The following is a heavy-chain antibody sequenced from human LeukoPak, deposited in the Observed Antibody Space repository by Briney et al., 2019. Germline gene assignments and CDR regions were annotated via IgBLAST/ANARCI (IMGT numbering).Heavy chain of an antibody. CDR2: INHSGST. CDR1: GGSFSGYY. J-gene: IGHJ4*02. V-gene: IGHV4-34*01. D-gene: IGHD3-9*01. Sequence: SETLSLTCAVYGGSFSGYYWSWIRQPPGKGLEWIGEINHSGSTNYNPSLKRRVTISVDTSKNQFSLKLSSVTAADTAVYYCAGYDILTGYSYREYYFDYWGQGTLVTVSS. CDR3: AGYDILTGYSYREYYFDY.